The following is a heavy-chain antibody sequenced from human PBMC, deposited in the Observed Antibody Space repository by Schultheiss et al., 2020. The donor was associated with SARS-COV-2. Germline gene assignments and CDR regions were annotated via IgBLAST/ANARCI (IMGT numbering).Heavy chain of an antibody. CDR2: IYYSGST. CDR3: ASSPFGYSYGYY. J-gene: IGHJ4*02. V-gene: IGHV4-61*08. CDR1: GGSISSGGYY. Sequence: SQTLSLTCTVSGGSISSGGYYWSWIRQPPGKGLEWIGYIYYSGSTYYNPSLKSRVTISVDTSKNQFSLKLSSVTAADTAVYYCASSPFGYSYGYYWGQGTLVTVSS. D-gene: IGHD5-18*01.